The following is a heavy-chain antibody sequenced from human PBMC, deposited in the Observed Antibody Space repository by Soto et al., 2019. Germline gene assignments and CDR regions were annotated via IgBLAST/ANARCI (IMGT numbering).Heavy chain of an antibody. V-gene: IGHV4-4*02. CDR3: ASPQRGNGFDI. CDR1: GGSISSSIL. Sequence: SETLSLTCAVSGGSISSSILWSWVRQPPGKGLEWIGEIYHSGSTNYNPSLKSRVTISVDKSKNQFSLKLSSVTAADTAVYYCASPQRGNGFDIWGQGTMVTVSS. D-gene: IGHD6-13*01. CDR2: IYHSGST. J-gene: IGHJ3*02.